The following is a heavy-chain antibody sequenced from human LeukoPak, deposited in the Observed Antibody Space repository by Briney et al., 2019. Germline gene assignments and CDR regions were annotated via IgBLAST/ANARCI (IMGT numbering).Heavy chain of an antibody. D-gene: IGHD2-15*01. CDR3: VREILYCSGGSCYRGPFDN. CDR2: IFHRGGT. V-gene: IGHV4-30-4*01. J-gene: IGHJ4*02. CDR1: NDSISSGDYY. Sequence: PSETLSLTCTVSNDSISSGDYYWNWIRQPPGKGLEWIGYIFHRGGTSHNPSLKSRILFSVDTSQNQFSLKLNSVTAADTAVYYCVREILYCSGGSCYRGPFDNWGQGTLVTVSA.